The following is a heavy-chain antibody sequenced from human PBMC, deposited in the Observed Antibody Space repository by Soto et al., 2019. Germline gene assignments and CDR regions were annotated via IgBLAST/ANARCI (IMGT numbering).Heavy chain of an antibody. Sequence: GESLKISCTGSGYSFTSYWIGWMRHMPGKGLECMGIIYPGDSDTRYSPSFQGQVTISADKSISTAYLQWSSLKASDTAMYYCAGGGVRGVITRTRDYYGMDVWGQGTTVTVSS. CDR1: GYSFTSYW. CDR2: IYPGDSDT. V-gene: IGHV5-51*01. J-gene: IGHJ6*02. D-gene: IGHD3-10*01. CDR3: AGGGVRGVITRTRDYYGMDV.